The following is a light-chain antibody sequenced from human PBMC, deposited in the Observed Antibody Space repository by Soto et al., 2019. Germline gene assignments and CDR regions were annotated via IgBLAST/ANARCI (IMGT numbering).Light chain of an antibody. CDR3: CSYAGSYSWV. V-gene: IGLV2-11*01. CDR1: CSDVGGYNY. Sequence: QSALTQPRSVSGSRGQSVTISCTGTCSDVGGYNYVSWYQQHPGKAPKLMIYDVSKRPSGVPDRFSGSKSGNTASLTISGLQAEDEADYYCCSYAGSYSWVFGGGTKLTVL. J-gene: IGLJ3*02. CDR2: DVS.